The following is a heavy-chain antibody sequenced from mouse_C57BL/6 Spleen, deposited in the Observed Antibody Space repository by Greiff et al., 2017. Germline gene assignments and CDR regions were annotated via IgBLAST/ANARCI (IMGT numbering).Heavy chain of an antibody. Sequence: QVQLQQSGAELVKPGASVKLSCKASGYTFTEYTIHWVKQRSGQGLEWIGWFYPGSGSRKYNEKLKDKATLTTDKSSSTVYMEMSRLTSEDAAVFFCARHEDDGYFFYFDYWGQGTTLTVSS. D-gene: IGHD2-3*01. CDR1: GYTFTEYT. V-gene: IGHV1-62-2*01. J-gene: IGHJ2*01. CDR2: FYPGSGSR. CDR3: ARHEDDGYFFYFDY.